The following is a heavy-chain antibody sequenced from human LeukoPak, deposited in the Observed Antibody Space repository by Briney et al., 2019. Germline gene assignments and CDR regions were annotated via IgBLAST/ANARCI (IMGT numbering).Heavy chain of an antibody. CDR1: GGTFSSYA. J-gene: IGHJ4*02. V-gene: IGHV1-69*01. CDR3: ASSYYVLRFLEWSFDY. D-gene: IGHD3-3*01. Sequence: SVTVSCTASGGTFSSYAISWVRQAPGQGLEWMGGIIPIFGTANYAQKFQGRVTITADESTSTAYMELSSLRSEDTAVYYCASSYYVLRFLEWSFDYWGQGTLVTVSS. CDR2: IIPIFGTA.